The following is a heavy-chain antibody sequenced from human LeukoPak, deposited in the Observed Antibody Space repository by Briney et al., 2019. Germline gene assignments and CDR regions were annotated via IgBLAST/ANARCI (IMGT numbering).Heavy chain of an antibody. CDR2: IYTTGMT. Sequence: PSETLSLTCSVSGGSINSYWWSWIRQPAGKGLEFIGRIYTTGMTNYNPSLKSRVSMPVDTSKNQFSLELRSVTAADTAVYFCARAGYTISSYRFDYWGQGALVTVSS. D-gene: IGHD3-16*02. CDR3: ARAGYTISSYRFDY. V-gene: IGHV4-4*07. J-gene: IGHJ4*02. CDR1: GGSINSYW.